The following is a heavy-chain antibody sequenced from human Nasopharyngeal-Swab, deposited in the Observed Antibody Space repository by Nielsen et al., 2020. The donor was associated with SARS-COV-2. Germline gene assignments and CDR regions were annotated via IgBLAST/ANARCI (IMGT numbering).Heavy chain of an antibody. CDR1: GGSFSSYY. Sequence: SQTLSLTCAVYGGSFSSYYWSWIRQHPGKGLEWIGYIYYSGSTYYNPSLKSRVTISVDTSKNQFSLKLSSVTAADTAVYYCARDKLSTLYYDSSGYYLRYFDLWGRGTLVTVSS. V-gene: IGHV4-31*02. D-gene: IGHD3-22*01. CDR2: IYYSGST. CDR3: ARDKLSTLYYDSSGYYLRYFDL. J-gene: IGHJ2*01.